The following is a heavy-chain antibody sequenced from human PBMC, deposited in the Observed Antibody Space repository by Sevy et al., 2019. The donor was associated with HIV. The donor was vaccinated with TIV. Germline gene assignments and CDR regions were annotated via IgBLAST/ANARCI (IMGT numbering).Heavy chain of an antibody. CDR3: VRGAGCCDSSGASCDS. D-gene: IGHD3-22*01. CDR2: IWYDGSNK. CDR1: GFTFSKYG. Sequence: GGSLRLSCAASGFTFSKYGMHWVRQAPGKGLEWVALIWYDGSNKYYADSVKGRFTISRDKSKNTLYLQMNSLRAEDMAVYYCVRGAGCCDSSGASCDSWGQGTLVTVSS. V-gene: IGHV3-33*01. J-gene: IGHJ4*02.